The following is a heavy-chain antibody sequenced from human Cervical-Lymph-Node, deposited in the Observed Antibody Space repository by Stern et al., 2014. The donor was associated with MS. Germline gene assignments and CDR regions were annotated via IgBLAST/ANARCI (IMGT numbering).Heavy chain of an antibody. CDR1: GDSISSGDYY. V-gene: IGHV4-31*03. D-gene: IGHD4-23*01. Sequence: QLQLQESGPGLVKPSQTLSLTCTVSGDSISSGDYYWSWIRQHPGKGLEGIGYIYYSGSTYYNPSLKSRLTISVDTSKDHFSLKLTSVTAADTAVYYCSRGTVITPFDYWGQGTLVTVSS. CDR2: IYYSGST. J-gene: IGHJ4*02. CDR3: SRGTVITPFDY.